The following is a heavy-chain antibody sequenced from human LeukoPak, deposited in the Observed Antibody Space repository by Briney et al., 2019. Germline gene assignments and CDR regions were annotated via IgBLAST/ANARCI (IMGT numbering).Heavy chain of an antibody. D-gene: IGHD6-19*01. CDR3: ARDEKVGVAGSIYYYYYYGMDV. J-gene: IGHJ6*02. CDR1: GGSISSGGYY. Sequence: PSQTLSLTCTVSGGSISSGGYYWSWIRQHPGKGLEWIGYIYYSGSTYYNPSLKSRVTISVDTSKNQFSLKLSSVTAADTAVYYCARDEKVGVAGSIYYYYYYGMDVWGQGTTVTVSS. V-gene: IGHV4-31*03. CDR2: IYYSGST.